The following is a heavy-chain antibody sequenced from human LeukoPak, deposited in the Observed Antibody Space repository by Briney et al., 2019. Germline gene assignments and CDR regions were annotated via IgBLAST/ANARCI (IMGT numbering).Heavy chain of an antibody. CDR2: IKSKTDGGTI. D-gene: IGHD3-22*01. J-gene: IGHJ4*02. Sequence: GGSLRLSCAASGFSFTSYSINWVRQAPGKGLEWVGRIKSKTDGGTIDYAAPVKGRSTISRDDSKNMEYLLMNSLKTEDTAVYYCTTSYYDSSGFRAWGQGTLVTVSS. CDR3: TTSYYDSSGFRA. CDR1: GFSFTSYS. V-gene: IGHV3-15*01.